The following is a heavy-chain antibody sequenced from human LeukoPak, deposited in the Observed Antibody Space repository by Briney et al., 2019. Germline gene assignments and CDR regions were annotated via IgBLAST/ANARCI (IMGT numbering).Heavy chain of an antibody. J-gene: IGHJ3*02. Sequence: GESLKISCKGSGSRFTSYWIARVRQMPGKGLEWMGIIYPGDSDTKYSPSFQGQVTISADKSITTAYLQWSSLKASETAMYYCASSRIVGATDAFDIWGQGTMVTVSS. CDR2: IYPGDSDT. V-gene: IGHV5-51*01. CDR3: ASSRIVGATDAFDI. CDR1: GSRFTSYW. D-gene: IGHD1-26*01.